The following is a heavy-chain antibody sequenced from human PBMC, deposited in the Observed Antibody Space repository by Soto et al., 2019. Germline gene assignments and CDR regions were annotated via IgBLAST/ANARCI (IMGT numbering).Heavy chain of an antibody. CDR3: VKDLGNYDFWSGYPLFCFDY. J-gene: IGHJ4*02. V-gene: IGHV3-64D*08. CDR1: GFTFSSYA. Sequence: EVQLVESGGGLVQPGGSLRLSCSASGFTFSSYAMHWVRQAPGKGLEYVSAISSNGGSTYYADSVKGRFTISRDNSKNTLYLQMSSLRAEDMAVYYCVKDLGNYDFWSGYPLFCFDYWGQGTLVTVSS. D-gene: IGHD3-3*01. CDR2: ISSNGGST.